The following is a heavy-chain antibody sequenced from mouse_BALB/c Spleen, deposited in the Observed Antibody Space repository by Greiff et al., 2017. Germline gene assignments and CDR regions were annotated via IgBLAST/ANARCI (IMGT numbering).Heavy chain of an antibody. CDR3: AATKNAMDY. J-gene: IGHJ4*01. V-gene: IGHV5-17*02. Sequence: EVQLVESGGGLVQPGGSRKLSCAASGFTFSSFGMHWVRQAPEKGLEWVAYISSGSSTIYYADTVKGRFTISRDNPKNTLFLQMTSLRSEDTAMYYCAATKNAMDYWGQGTSVTVSS. CDR1: GFTFSSFG. D-gene: IGHD1-1*01. CDR2: ISSGSSTI.